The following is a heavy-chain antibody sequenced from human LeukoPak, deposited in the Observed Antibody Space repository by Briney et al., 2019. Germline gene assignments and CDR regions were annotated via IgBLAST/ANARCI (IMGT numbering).Heavy chain of an antibody. CDR2: ISGSGGDI. CDR3: AREAYGSGAPLDY. J-gene: IGHJ4*02. D-gene: IGHD3-10*01. Sequence: GGSLRLSCAASGLSFSSFEMTWVRQAPGKGLEWVSYISGSGGDIFYADSVKGRFTISRDNAKNSLYLQMNSLRADYTAVYYCAREAYGSGAPLDYWGEGTLVTVSS. V-gene: IGHV3-48*03. CDR1: GLSFSSFE.